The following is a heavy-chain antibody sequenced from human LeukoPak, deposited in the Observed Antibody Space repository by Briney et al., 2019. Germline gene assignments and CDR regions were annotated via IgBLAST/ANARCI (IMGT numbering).Heavy chain of an antibody. CDR2: ISVSGSIT. V-gene: IGHV3-23*01. CDR3: ARPHLTGYSLDY. J-gene: IGHJ4*02. CDR1: GFTFNRNA. D-gene: IGHD3-9*01. Sequence: GGSLRLSCAASGFTFNRNAISWVRQAPGKGLEWISYISVSGSITHYADSVKGRFTISRDNSKNTLYLQMNSLRAEDTAVYYCARPHLTGYSLDYWGQGTLVTVSS.